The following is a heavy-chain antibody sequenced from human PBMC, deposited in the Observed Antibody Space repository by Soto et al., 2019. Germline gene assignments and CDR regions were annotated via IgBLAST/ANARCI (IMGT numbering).Heavy chain of an antibody. CDR1: GYTFTSYG. J-gene: IGHJ4*02. D-gene: IGHD1-1*01. V-gene: IGHV1-18*01. CDR3: ARALPHNWNDQDPLGY. Sequence: QVQLVQSGAEVKKPGASVKVSCKASGYTFTSYGISWVRQAPGQGLERMGWISAYNGNTNYAQKLQGRVTMTTDTSTRTAYMELRSLRSDDTAVYYCARALPHNWNDQDPLGYWGQGTLVTVSS. CDR2: ISAYNGNT.